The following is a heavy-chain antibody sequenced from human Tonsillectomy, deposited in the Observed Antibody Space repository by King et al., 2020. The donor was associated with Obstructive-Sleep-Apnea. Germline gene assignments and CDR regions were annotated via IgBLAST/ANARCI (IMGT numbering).Heavy chain of an antibody. CDR2: IYPYDSDT. D-gene: IGHD6-13*01. V-gene: IGHV5-51*01. CDR3: ARDGRGSNRWYRF. CDR1: GYSFDNYW. Sequence: EGQLVQSGAEVKKPGESLKISCKGSGYSFDNYWVGWVRQMPGKGLEWMGSIYPYDSDTRYRPSFQGQVTISVDKSIDTAYLQWSSLKASDTAMYYCARDGRGSNRWYRFWGQGTLVTVPS. J-gene: IGHJ1*01.